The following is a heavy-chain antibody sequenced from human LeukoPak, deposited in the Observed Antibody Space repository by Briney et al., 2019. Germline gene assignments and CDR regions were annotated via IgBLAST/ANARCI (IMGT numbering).Heavy chain of an antibody. D-gene: IGHD3-10*01. Sequence: GGSLRLSCAASGFTFSSYGMSWVRQSPGKGLEWVSRVSGSGGRTYYADSVKGRFTISRDNAKNSLYLQMNSLRAEDTAFYYCARDPPGANDYGGQGTQVTVSS. CDR3: ARDPPGANDY. V-gene: IGHV3-23*01. CDR1: GFTFSSYG. J-gene: IGHJ4*02. CDR2: VSGSGGRT.